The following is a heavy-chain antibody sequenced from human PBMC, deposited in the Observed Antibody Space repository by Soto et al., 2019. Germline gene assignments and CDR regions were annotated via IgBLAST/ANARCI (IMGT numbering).Heavy chain of an antibody. CDR1: GYTFTGYY. Sequence: ASVKVSCKASGYTFTGYYMHWVRQAPGQSLEWMGWIHTGNGATKYSQKFQGRVTITRDTSTSTAYMELRSLRSDDTAVYYCARSPGYDSSGYLPNDYWGQGTLVTVSS. CDR3: ARSPGYDSSGYLPNDY. J-gene: IGHJ4*02. V-gene: IGHV1-3*04. D-gene: IGHD3-22*01. CDR2: IHTGNGAT.